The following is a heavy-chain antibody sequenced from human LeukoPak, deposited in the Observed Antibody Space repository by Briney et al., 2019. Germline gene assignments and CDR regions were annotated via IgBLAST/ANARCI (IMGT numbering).Heavy chain of an antibody. J-gene: IGHJ4*02. CDR2: IFSDGSKK. Sequence: GGSLRLSCAASGLTFSPYTMHWVRQAPGKGLEWVAFIFSDGSKKYYADSVKGRFTISRDNSKNTLYVQMNSLRAEDTAVYYCAKDLLAATIDYYFDYWGQGTLVTVSS. CDR1: GLTFSPYT. D-gene: IGHD5-12*01. CDR3: AKDLLAATIDYYFDY. V-gene: IGHV3-30-3*01.